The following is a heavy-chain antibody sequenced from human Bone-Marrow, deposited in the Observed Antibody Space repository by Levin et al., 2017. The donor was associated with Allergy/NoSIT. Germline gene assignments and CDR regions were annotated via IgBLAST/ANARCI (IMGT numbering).Heavy chain of an antibody. CDR3: VTTTAGHDYYFGMDV. J-gene: IGHJ6*02. V-gene: IGHV3-11*01. CDR1: GLSFSDSY. CDR2: ISTGGDTK. Sequence: PGESLKISCAASGLSFSDSYMSWIRQAPGKGLEWLSYISTGGDTKHYADSVKGRFTISRDNAKNSVFLQMDSLRAEDTAVYYCVTTTAGHDYYFGMDVWGQGTTVTVSS. D-gene: IGHD1-26*01.